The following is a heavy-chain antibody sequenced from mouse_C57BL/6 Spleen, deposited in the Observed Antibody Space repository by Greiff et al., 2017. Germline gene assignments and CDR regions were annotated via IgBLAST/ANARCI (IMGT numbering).Heavy chain of an antibody. CDR3: AREGHYYGSSYWYFDD. J-gene: IGHJ1*03. CDR2: IYPSDSET. D-gene: IGHD1-1*01. Sequence: VQLQQPGAELVRPGSSVKLSCKASGYTFTSYWMDWVKQRPGQGLEWIGNIYPSDSETHYNQKFKDKATLTVDKSTSTAYMQLSSLTSEDSAVYYCAREGHYYGSSYWYFDDWGKGTPVTVSA. V-gene: IGHV1-61*01. CDR1: GYTFTSYW.